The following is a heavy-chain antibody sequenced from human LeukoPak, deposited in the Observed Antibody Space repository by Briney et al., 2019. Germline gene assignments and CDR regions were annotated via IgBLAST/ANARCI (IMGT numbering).Heavy chain of an antibody. CDR2: IFYSGST. V-gene: IGHV4-59*08. CDR1: GGSISSSY. CDR3: ARHTPVPLASGLYFEQDV. D-gene: IGHD6-19*01. J-gene: IGHJ6*02. Sequence: SETLSLTCTVSGGSISSSYLSWIRQPPGKGLEWIGYIFYSGSTNYNPSLKSRVTMSVATSKNQFSLKLSSVTAADTAVYYCARHTPVPLASGLYFEQDVWGQGTTVTVSS.